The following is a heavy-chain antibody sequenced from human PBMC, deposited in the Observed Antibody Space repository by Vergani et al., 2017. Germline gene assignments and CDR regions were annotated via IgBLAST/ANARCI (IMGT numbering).Heavy chain of an antibody. V-gene: IGHV4-39*01. CDR2: IYYSGST. J-gene: IGHJ5*02. D-gene: IGHD6-19*01. Sequence: QLQLQESCPGLVKPSATLSLICSVSGASIRSSNYYWGWIRQPPGKGLEWIASIYYSGSTDYNPSLKGRFTISGDTSKNQFSLKLSSGTAADTAVYFCARHSTVEWLVKLGWIDPWGQGILVTVSS. CDR3: ARHSTVEWLVKLGWIDP. CDR1: GASIRSSNYY.